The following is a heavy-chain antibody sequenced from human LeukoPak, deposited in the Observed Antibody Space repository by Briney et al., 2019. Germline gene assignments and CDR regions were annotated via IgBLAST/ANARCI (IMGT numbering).Heavy chain of an antibody. Sequence: PGGSLRLSCAAPGFTFSSYSMNLVRQAPGKGPEWVSYITPNSRTIYDADSVKGRFTISRDNAKKLLYLQMNSLRVDDTAVYYCARDYPGPTGFGMDVWGQGTTVSVSS. CDR3: ARDYPGPTGFGMDV. D-gene: IGHD1-26*01. CDR1: GFTFSSYS. J-gene: IGHJ6*02. CDR2: ITPNSRTI. V-gene: IGHV3-48*04.